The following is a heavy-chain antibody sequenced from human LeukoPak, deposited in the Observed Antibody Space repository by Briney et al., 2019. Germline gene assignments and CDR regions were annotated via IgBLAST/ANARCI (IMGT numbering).Heavy chain of an antibody. CDR1: GYSFTSYW. D-gene: IGHD1-26*01. J-gene: IGHJ4*02. V-gene: IGHV5-10-1*01. Sequence: GESPMISCKGPGYSFTSYWISWVLQMPGKGLEWMGRIDPSDSYTNYSPSFQRHVTISADKSISTAYLQWSSLKASDTAMYYCARDIVGASCWFDYWGQGTLVTVSS. CDR3: ARDIVGASCWFDY. CDR2: IDPSDSYT.